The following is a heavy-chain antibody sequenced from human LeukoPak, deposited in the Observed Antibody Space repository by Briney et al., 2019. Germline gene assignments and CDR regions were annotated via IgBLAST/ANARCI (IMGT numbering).Heavy chain of an antibody. D-gene: IGHD6-19*01. J-gene: IGHJ4*02. CDR2: INPNGGGT. CDR3: ARENNSGWYRKAAFDY. Sequence: GASVKVSCKASGYTFTGYYMHWIRQTPRQGLEWVGWINPNGGGTNYAQKFQGRVTLTRDTSITTAYLEVTRLESDDTAIYFCARENNSGWYRKAAFDYWGQGALVTVTS. CDR1: GYTFTGYY. V-gene: IGHV1-2*02.